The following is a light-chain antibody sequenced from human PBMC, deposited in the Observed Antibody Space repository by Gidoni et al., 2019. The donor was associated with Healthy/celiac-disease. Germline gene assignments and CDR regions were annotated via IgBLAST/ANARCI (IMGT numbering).Light chain of an antibody. Sequence: DIQMTQSPSTLSASVGDRVTITCRASQSISSWLAWYQQKPGKAPKLLIYKASSLESGVPSRFSGSGSGTEFTLTISSLQPDDFATYYCQQYNSFALTFGGGTKVEIK. J-gene: IGKJ4*01. CDR1: QSISSW. CDR3: QQYNSFALT. CDR2: KAS. V-gene: IGKV1-5*03.